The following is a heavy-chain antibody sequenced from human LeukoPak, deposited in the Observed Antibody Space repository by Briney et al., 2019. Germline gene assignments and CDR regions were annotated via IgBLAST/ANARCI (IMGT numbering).Heavy chain of an antibody. Sequence: PSETLSLTCTVSGGSIRNNYWIWFRQSPGMGLEWVGYVYYSGSTNYNPSLKSRVKISVDMSKNQFSLKLSSVTAADTAVYYCAKIMCENSHGPRVCWFDPWGQGTLVTVTS. D-gene: IGHD5-18*01. J-gene: IGHJ5*02. CDR2: VYYSGST. V-gene: IGHV4-59*01. CDR1: GGSIRNNY. CDR3: AKIMCENSHGPRVCWFDP.